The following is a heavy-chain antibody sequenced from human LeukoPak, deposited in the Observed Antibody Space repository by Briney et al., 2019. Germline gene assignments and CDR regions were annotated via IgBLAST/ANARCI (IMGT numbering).Heavy chain of an antibody. Sequence: SGVSLRLYCAVAAITVSNSGRSWVRHAPGKGLKWITGISGGGGNTHYKDSVKGRFNISRDNPRNTLYLQMSGLRPEDTAVDFCAKRGVVIRVILVGFHKEAYYCDCWGQGALVTVSA. J-gene: IGHJ4*02. CDR1: AITVSNSG. CDR2: ISGGGGNT. CDR3: AKRGVVIRVILVGFHKEAYYCDC. D-gene: IGHD2-21*01. V-gene: IGHV3-23*01.